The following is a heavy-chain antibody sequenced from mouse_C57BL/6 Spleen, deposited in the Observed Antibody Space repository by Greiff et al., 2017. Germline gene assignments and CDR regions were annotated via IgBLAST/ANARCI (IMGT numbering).Heavy chain of an antibody. CDR1: GYAFTNYL. Sequence: QVQLQQSGAELVRPGTSVKVSCKASGYAFTNYLIEWVKQRPGQGLEWIGVINPGSGGTNYNEKFKGKATLTADKSSSTAYMQLSSLTSEDSAVYFCARTVGRGFAYWGQGTLVTVSA. CDR2: INPGSGGT. D-gene: IGHD4-1*01. J-gene: IGHJ3*01. CDR3: ARTVGRGFAY. V-gene: IGHV1-54*01.